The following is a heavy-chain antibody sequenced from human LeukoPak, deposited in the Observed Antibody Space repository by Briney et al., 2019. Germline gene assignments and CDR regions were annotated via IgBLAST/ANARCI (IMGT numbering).Heavy chain of an antibody. CDR3: ARESEWLANFDY. CDR2: IYTSGST. D-gene: IGHD6-19*01. V-gene: IGHV4-4*07. CDR1: GGSISNYY. Sequence: SETLSLTCTVSGGSISNYYWSWIRQPAGKGLEWIGRIYTSGSTNYNPSLKSRVTMSVDTSKNQFSLKLSSVTAADTAVYYCARESEWLANFDYWGQGTLVTVSS. J-gene: IGHJ4*02.